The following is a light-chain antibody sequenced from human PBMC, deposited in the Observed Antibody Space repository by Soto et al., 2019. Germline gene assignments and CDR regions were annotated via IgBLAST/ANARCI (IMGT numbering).Light chain of an antibody. V-gene: IGKV1-5*03. Sequence: DIQMTQSPSTLSASGGDRVTITCRASQNIGSGLAWYQQKPGEAPKLLISKASTLESGVPSRFSGRAYGTEFTLTISSLQPDDFCTYFCQHYKNYPYTVGQGTKVDIK. J-gene: IGKJ2*01. CDR1: QNIGSG. CDR3: QHYKNYPYT. CDR2: KAS.